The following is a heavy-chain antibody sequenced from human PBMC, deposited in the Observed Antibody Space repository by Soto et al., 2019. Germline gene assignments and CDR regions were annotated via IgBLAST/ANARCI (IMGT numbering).Heavy chain of an antibody. CDR1: GGSTSTNF. D-gene: IGHD3-10*01. CDR3: ARAVLLWFGDPDPYYFDY. CDR2: LYHSGST. V-gene: IGHV4-59*01. Sequence: SETLSLTCTVSGGSTSTNFWSWIRLPPGKGLEWIGYLYHSGSTNYNPSLKSRVTISVDTSTNHFSLKLSSVTAADTAVYYCARAVLLWFGDPDPYYFDYWGQGTLVTVSS. J-gene: IGHJ4*02.